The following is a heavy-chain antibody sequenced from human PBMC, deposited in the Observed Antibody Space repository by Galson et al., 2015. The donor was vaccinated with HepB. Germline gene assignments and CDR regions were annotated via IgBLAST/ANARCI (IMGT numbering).Heavy chain of an antibody. CDR1: GFSFRNYA. Sequence: SVKVSCKASGFSFRNYAINWVRQAPGQGLEWMGWSSAYQGNTNYVDSVTGRFTISRDNARNLLYLQMNGLRAEDTAVYFCARNRGYETFDYWGQGALVTVSS. D-gene: IGHD5-12*01. V-gene: IGHV1-18*01. J-gene: IGHJ4*02. CDR2: SSAYQGNT. CDR3: ARNRGYETFDY.